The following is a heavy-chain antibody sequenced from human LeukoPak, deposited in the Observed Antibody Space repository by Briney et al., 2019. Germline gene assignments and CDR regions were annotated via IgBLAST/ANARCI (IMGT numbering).Heavy chain of an antibody. J-gene: IGHJ6*03. Sequence: GGSLRLSCAASGFTFSIYEMNWVRQAPGKGLEWVSYISSSGDTIYYADSVNGRFTISRDSAKNSLYLQMNSLRAEDTAVYYCARARDSSGWYTYYYYYYMDVWGKGTTVTVSS. V-gene: IGHV3-48*03. D-gene: IGHD6-19*01. CDR3: ARARDSSGWYTYYYYYYMDV. CDR2: ISSSGDTI. CDR1: GFTFSIYE.